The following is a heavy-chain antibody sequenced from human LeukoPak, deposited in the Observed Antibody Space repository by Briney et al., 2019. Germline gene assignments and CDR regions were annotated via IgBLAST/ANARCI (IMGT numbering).Heavy chain of an antibody. J-gene: IGHJ3*02. CDR2: IIPIFGTA. CDR1: GGTFSSYA. Sequence: ASVKLSCKASGGTFSSYAISWVRQAPGQGLEWMGGIIPIFGTANYAQKFQGRVTITADESTSTAYMELSSLRSEDTAVYYCARPRWLQLADAFDIWGQGTMVTVSS. D-gene: IGHD5-24*01. CDR3: ARPRWLQLADAFDI. V-gene: IGHV1-69*01.